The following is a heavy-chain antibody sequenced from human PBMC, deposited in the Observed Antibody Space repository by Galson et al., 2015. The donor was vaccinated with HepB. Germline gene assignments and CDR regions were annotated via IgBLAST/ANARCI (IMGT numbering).Heavy chain of an antibody. J-gene: IGHJ4*02. D-gene: IGHD3-22*01. CDR3: AKAYYETYYSSHANYGH. Sequence: SVKVSCKASGYTFTDFYIHWVRQAPGQGLEWMGRINPNSGGIHYAQRFQGRVTMTRDTSVNTAYMELSRLRSDDTAVYYCAKAYYETYYSSHANYGHWGQGTLVTVSS. CDR2: INPNSGGI. V-gene: IGHV1-2*06. CDR1: GYTFTDFY.